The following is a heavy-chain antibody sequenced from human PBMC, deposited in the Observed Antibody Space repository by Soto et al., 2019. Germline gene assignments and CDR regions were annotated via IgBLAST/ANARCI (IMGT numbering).Heavy chain of an antibody. CDR1: GYTFTSYY. D-gene: IGHD2-15*01. CDR2: INPSGGST. Sequence: QVQLVQSGAEVKKPGASVKVSCKASGYTFTSYYMHWVRQAPGQGLEWMGIINPSGGSTSYAQKFQGSVTMTRATSTSTLYMELSSLRSEDTAVYYCARARCSGGSCYQADYWGQGTLVTVSS. V-gene: IGHV1-46*03. J-gene: IGHJ4*02. CDR3: ARARCSGGSCYQADY.